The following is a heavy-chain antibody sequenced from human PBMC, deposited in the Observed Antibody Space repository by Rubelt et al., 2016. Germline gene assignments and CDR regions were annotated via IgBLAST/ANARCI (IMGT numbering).Heavy chain of an antibody. CDR2: VYYRGKT. CDR1: GGSVSNDY. V-gene: IGHV4-59*02. CDR3: ARAPGYEDAFDL. J-gene: IGHJ3*01. D-gene: IGHD2-2*01. Sequence: QVQLQESGPGLVKSSETLSLPCSVSGGSVSNDYWSWIRQNPTKGLEWIGYVYYRGKTNYNPSLKSRVTMKINISKNQFSLKLGSVTAADTAVYYCARAPGYEDAFDLWGPGTRVSVAS.